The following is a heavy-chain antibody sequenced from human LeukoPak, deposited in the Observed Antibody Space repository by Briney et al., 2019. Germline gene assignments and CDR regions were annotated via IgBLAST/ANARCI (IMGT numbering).Heavy chain of an antibody. Sequence: GGSLRLSCAASGNYWMHWVRQAPGKGLVWVSHINSDGSWTSYADSVKGRFTISKDNAKNTVYLQMNSLRAEDTAVYYCVSFYETYWGRGTLDTVSS. CDR1: GNYW. V-gene: IGHV3-74*01. J-gene: IGHJ4*02. CDR2: INSDGSWT. CDR3: VSFYETY. D-gene: IGHD2/OR15-2a*01.